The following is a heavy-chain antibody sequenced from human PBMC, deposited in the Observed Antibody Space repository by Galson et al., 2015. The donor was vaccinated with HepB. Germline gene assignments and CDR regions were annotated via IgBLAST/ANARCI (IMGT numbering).Heavy chain of an antibody. D-gene: IGHD3-22*01. CDR1: GGTFSTYP. CDR2: IIPTSGAA. CDR3: ARDSSGYPFQF. J-gene: IGHJ4*02. V-gene: IGHV1-69*13. Sequence: SVKVSCKASGGTFSTYPLSWVRQAPGQGLQWMGGIIPTSGAASNAQRFQGRVTFTADGSTSTAYMELSNLRSDDTAVYYCARDSSGYPFQFWGQGTLVTVSS.